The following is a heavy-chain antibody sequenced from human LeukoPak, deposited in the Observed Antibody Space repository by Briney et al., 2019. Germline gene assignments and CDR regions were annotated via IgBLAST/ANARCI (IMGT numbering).Heavy chain of an antibody. V-gene: IGHV4-30-4*01. CDR3: ARTDLIGSFDL. J-gene: IGHJ2*01. D-gene: IGHD2-8*01. CDR2: IYHSGIT. CDR1: GGSIGNGDNY. Sequence: SETLSLTCTVSGGSIGNGDNYWSWIRQPPGGGLEWIGYIYHSGITYYNPSLKSRVTISLDTSKNQFSLKRRSVTAADTAVYYCARTDLIGSFDLWGRGTLVIVSS.